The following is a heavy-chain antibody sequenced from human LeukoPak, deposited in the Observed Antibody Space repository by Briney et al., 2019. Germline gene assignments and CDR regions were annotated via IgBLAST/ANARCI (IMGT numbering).Heavy chain of an antibody. J-gene: IGHJ5*02. CDR2: IIPVFGTA. CDR3: ARERVEDWAPGIEGVSAANNWFDP. CDR1: GGTFSNYA. Sequence: GASVKVSCKVSGGTFSNYAISWVRQAPGQGLEWMGGIIPVFGTANYAQMFQGRVTISSDESTSTAYMELSSLTSEDTAVYYCARERVEDWAPGIEGVSAANNWFDPWGQGTLVTVSS. D-gene: IGHD2-2*01. V-gene: IGHV1-69*13.